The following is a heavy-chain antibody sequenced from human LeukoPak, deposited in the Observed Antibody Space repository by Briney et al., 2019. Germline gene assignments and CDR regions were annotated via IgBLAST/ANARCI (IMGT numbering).Heavy chain of an antibody. CDR2: IDYSGST. CDR1: GGSISNYY. CDR3: ASGSRDILTGSWIDY. D-gene: IGHD3-9*01. V-gene: IGHV4-59*01. J-gene: IGHJ4*02. Sequence: PSETLSLTCTVSGGSISNYYWSWIRQPPGKGLEWIGYIDYSGSTNYNPSLKSRVTISVDTSKKQFSLKLSSVTAADTAVYYCASGSRDILTGSWIDYWGQGTLVTVSS.